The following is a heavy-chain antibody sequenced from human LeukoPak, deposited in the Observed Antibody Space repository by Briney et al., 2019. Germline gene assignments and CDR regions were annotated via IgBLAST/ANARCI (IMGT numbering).Heavy chain of an antibody. V-gene: IGHV3-7*01. Sequence: GGSLRLSCVASGISFSSYWMAWVRQAPGKGLEWVANIKYDGTHKFYADSVKGRFFISSDNAKNSLYLQMNSLRADDTAVYYCARDQGVWDYWGQGTLVTVSS. J-gene: IGHJ4*02. CDR2: IKYDGTHK. CDR3: ARDQGVWDY. D-gene: IGHD3-10*01. CDR1: GISFSSYW.